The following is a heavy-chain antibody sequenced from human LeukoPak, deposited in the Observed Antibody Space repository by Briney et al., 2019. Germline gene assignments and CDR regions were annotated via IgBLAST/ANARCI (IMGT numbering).Heavy chain of an antibody. D-gene: IGHD3-22*01. CDR1: GYTFTSYD. Sequence: RASVKVSCEASGYTFTSYDINWVRQATGQGLEWMGWMNPNSGNTGYAQKFQGRVTMTRNTSISTAYMELSSLRSEDTAVYYCATDYYDSSGYLYFQHWGQGTLVTVSS. J-gene: IGHJ1*01. CDR2: MNPNSGNT. V-gene: IGHV1-8*01. CDR3: ATDYYDSSGYLYFQH.